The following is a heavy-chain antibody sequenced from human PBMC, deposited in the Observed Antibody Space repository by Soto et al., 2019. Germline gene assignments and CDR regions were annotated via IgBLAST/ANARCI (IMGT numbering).Heavy chain of an antibody. V-gene: IGHV1-3*04. CDR2: IHTGNGNT. CDR1: GYTFTTYA. Sequence: QVPLVQSGAEVKKPGASVQVCCKPSGYTFTTYAIHWVRQAPGHSLEWMAWIHTGNGNTKYSPRFQGRVTITRDTSASTAYMELSSLRSEDTAVYYCAISLRLGESFDYWGQGTLVTVSS. J-gene: IGHJ4*02. D-gene: IGHD3-16*01. CDR3: AISLRLGESFDY.